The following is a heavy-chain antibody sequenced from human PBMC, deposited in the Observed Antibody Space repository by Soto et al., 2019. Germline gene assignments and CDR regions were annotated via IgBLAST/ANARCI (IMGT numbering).Heavy chain of an antibody. J-gene: IGHJ4*02. Sequence: QVQLVQSGAEEKKPGASVKVSCKASGYTFTSYAMHWVRQAPGQRLEWMGWINAGNGNTKYSQKFQGRVTVTRDTTASTAYREVTSLRSADTAVYYCARSMVVVTALDYWGQGTLVTVSS. V-gene: IGHV1-3*05. D-gene: IGHD2-21*02. CDR2: INAGNGNT. CDR1: GYTFTSYA. CDR3: ARSMVVVTALDY.